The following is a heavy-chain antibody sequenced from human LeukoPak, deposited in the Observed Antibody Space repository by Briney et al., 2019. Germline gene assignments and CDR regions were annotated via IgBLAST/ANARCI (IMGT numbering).Heavy chain of an antibody. CDR1: GFTVSNNY. Sequence: GGSLRLSCAASGFTVSNNYMSWLRQAPAKGLEWVSVIYSGGSTYYADSVKGRFTISRDTSKNTLYLQMNSLRAEDTAVYYCAREIFSSGWYAFDNWGQGTLVTVSS. V-gene: IGHV3-66*01. J-gene: IGHJ4*02. CDR2: IYSGGST. D-gene: IGHD6-19*01. CDR3: AREIFSSGWYAFDN.